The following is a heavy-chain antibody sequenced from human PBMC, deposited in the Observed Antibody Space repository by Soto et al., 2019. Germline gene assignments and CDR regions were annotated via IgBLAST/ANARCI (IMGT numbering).Heavy chain of an antibody. CDR2: INPSGGST. CDR3: ARENTAMGLDP. Sequence: QVQLLQSGAEVKKPGASVKVSCKAAGYTFTSYYMHWVRQAPGEGLDWMGLINPSGGSTSYAQKFQVRGTKTRDTSTITVYMERSSLRSEDTAVYYCARENTAMGLDPWGQGTLVTVSS. V-gene: IGHV1-46*01. CDR1: GYTFTSYY. J-gene: IGHJ5*02. D-gene: IGHD5-18*01.